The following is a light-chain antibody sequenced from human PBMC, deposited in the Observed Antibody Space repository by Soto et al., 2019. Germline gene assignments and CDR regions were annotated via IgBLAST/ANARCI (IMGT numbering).Light chain of an antibody. CDR2: SAS. J-gene: IGKJ1*01. Sequence: DIVMTQSPATLSVSPGERVTLSCRASQSVTFSLAWYQQKPGQAPSLLIHSASTRATGFPDRFSGSGSGTDFTLTISSLQSEYFAVYYCQQYNNSAWTFGQGTKVEIK. CDR3: QQYNNSAWT. V-gene: IGKV3-15*01. CDR1: QSVTFS.